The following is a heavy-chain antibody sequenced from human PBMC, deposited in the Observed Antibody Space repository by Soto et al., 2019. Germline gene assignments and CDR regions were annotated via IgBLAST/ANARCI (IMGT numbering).Heavy chain of an antibody. CDR1: GGSISSSSYY. D-gene: IGHD5-12*01. Sequence: TSETLSLTCTVSGGSISSSSYYWGWIRQPPGKGLEWIGSIYYSGSTYYNPSLKSRVTISVDTSKNQFSLKLSSVTAADTAVYYCVQGNDIVARREFDYWGQGTLVTVSS. CDR3: VQGNDIVARREFDY. J-gene: IGHJ4*02. CDR2: IYYSGST. V-gene: IGHV4-39*01.